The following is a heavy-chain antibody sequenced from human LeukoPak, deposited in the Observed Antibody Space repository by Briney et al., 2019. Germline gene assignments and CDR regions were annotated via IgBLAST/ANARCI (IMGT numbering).Heavy chain of an antibody. CDR2: IKQDGSEK. Sequence: GGSLRLSCAASGFTFSSYWMSWVRQAPGKGLEWVANIKQDGSEKYYVDSVKGRFTISRDNAKNSLYLQMNSLRAEDTAAYYCARGFSSGWYDYWGQGTLVTVSS. J-gene: IGHJ4*02. CDR1: GFTFSSYW. V-gene: IGHV3-7*01. D-gene: IGHD6-19*01. CDR3: ARGFSSGWYDY.